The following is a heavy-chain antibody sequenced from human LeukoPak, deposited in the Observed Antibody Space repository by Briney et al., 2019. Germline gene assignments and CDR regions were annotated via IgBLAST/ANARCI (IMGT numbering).Heavy chain of an antibody. V-gene: IGHV4-4*02. CDR1: GYSINSLDL. CDR3: AGLVGRYSSGLYYYYFDY. CDR2: MYLSGTT. Sequence: SESLSLTCNVSGYSINSLDLWSWVRQPPGKGLEWIGEMYLSGTTHSNPSVKSRVTISIDKSKNQFFLNLSSVTAADTAVYYCAGLVGRYSSGLYYYYFDYWGQGTLVTVSS. D-gene: IGHD3-22*01. J-gene: IGHJ4*02.